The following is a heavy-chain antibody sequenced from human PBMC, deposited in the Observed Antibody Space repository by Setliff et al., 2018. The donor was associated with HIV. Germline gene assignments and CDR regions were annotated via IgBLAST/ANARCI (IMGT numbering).Heavy chain of an antibody. J-gene: IGHJ5*02. D-gene: IGHD3-10*01. CDR3: ARRRFGESPNWFDP. CDR1: GGSISSYY. Sequence: PSETLSLTCTVSGGSISSYYWSWIRQPPGKGLEWIGSIYYSGSTYYNPSLKSRVTISVDTSKNQFSLKLSSVTAADTAVYYCARRRFGESPNWFDPWGQGTLVTVSS. CDR2: IYYSGST. V-gene: IGHV4-39*01.